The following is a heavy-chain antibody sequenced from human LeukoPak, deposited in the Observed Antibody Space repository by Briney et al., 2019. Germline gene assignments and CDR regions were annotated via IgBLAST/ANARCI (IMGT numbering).Heavy chain of an antibody. D-gene: IGHD6-13*01. CDR1: GFTFGDYA. CDR3: TRAPAGSWVPYY. J-gene: IGHJ4*02. CDR2: IRSKTYGGTT. Sequence: GGSLRLSCAASGFTFGDYAMSWFRQAPGKGLEWVGFIRSKTYGGTTEYAASVKGRFTISRDDSKSIAYLQMNSLKIEDTAVYYCTRAPAGSWVPYYWGQGTLVTVSS. V-gene: IGHV3-49*03.